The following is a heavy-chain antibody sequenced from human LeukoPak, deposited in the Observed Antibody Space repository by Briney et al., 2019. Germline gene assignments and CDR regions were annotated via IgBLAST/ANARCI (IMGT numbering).Heavy chain of an antibody. CDR3: TRDYLSLGATSCCVY. Sequence: GGSLRLSCAASGFTFSDYYMNWIRQAPGKGLEWVAVISYDGSNKYYADSVKGRFAISRDNSKNTLYVQMNSLRAEDTAVYYCTRDYLSLGATSCCVYWGQGTLVTVSS. D-gene: IGHD2-2*01. J-gene: IGHJ4*02. CDR2: ISYDGSNK. CDR1: GFTFSDYY. V-gene: IGHV3-30*09.